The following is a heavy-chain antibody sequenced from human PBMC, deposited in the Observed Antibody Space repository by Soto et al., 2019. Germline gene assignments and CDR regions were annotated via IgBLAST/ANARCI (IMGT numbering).Heavy chain of an antibody. CDR3: ARDNEATSLFDY. CDR1: GGSISSSSYY. J-gene: IGHJ4*02. D-gene: IGHD5-12*01. CDR2: IYYSGST. Sequence: SETLSLTCTVSGGSISSSSYYWGWIRQPPGKGLEWIGYIYYSGSTNYNPSLKSRVTISVDTSKNQFSLKLSSVTAADTAVYYCARDNEATSLFDYWGQGTLVTVSS. V-gene: IGHV4-61*01.